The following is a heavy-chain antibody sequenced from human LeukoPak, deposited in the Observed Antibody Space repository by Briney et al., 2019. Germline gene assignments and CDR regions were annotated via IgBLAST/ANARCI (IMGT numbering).Heavy chain of an antibody. V-gene: IGHV3-48*01. CDR2: ISSGSGTI. J-gene: IGHJ4*02. D-gene: IGHD3-10*01. CDR3: ARDYYSDY. CDR1: GFTFSTYC. Sequence: SGGSLRLSCAASGFTFSTYCMSWVRQAPGKGLEWVSYISSGSGTIYYADSVKGRFTISRDNAKNSLYLQMNSLRAEDTAVYYCARDYYSDYWGQGTLVTVSS.